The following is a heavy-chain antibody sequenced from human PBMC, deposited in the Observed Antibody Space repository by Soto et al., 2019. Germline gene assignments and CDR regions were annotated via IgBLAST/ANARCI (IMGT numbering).Heavy chain of an antibody. CDR1: GFTFSSYA. J-gene: IGHJ4*02. D-gene: IGHD3-22*01. Sequence: GGSLRLSCAASGFTFSSYAMSWVRQAPGKGLEWVSAISGSGGSTYYADSVKGRFTISRDNSKNTLYLQMNSLRAEDTAVYYCAKDLKFPNYYDSSGYYPTFDYWGQGTLVTVSS. CDR2: ISGSGGST. V-gene: IGHV3-23*01. CDR3: AKDLKFPNYYDSSGYYPTFDY.